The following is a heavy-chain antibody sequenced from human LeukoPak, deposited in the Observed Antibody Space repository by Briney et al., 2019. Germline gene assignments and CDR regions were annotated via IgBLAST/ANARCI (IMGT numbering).Heavy chain of an antibody. Sequence: GRTLPLSCTASGVNIRNLGMHRVLQAPGKGLEWGAVISYDGSNKYYADSVKGRFTISRDNSTNTLYLQMNSLRAEDTAVYYCAKDGVDDFGYSYGYGYWGQGTLVTVSS. J-gene: IGHJ4*02. V-gene: IGHV3-30*18. CDR3: AKDGVDDFGYSYGYGY. D-gene: IGHD5-18*01. CDR1: GVNIRNLG. CDR2: ISYDGSNK.